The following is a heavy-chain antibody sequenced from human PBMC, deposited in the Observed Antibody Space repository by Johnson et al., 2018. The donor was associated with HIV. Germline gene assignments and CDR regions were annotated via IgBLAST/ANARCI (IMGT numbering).Heavy chain of an antibody. J-gene: IGHJ3*02. CDR3: ARGISNWNYFDDDAFDI. CDR1: GFTFSDYY. CDR2: ISSSGSTI. D-gene: IGHD1-7*01. Sequence: VQLVESGGGLVKPGGSLRLSCAVSGFTFSDYYMSWIRQAPGKGLEWVSYISSSGSTIYYADSVKGRFTISRDNAKNTLYLQMNSLRAEDTAVYYCARGISNWNYFDDDAFDIWGQGTMVTVSS. V-gene: IGHV3-11*04.